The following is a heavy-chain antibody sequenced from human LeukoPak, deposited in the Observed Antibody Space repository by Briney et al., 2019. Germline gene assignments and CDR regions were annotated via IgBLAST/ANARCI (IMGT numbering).Heavy chain of an antibody. V-gene: IGHV3-7*01. CDR3: ARVMDYYGSGDAFDI. CDR1: GFTFSSYW. CDR2: IKQDGSEK. D-gene: IGHD3-10*01. Sequence: GGSLRLSCAASGFTFSSYWMSWVRQAPGKGLEWVAHIKQDGSEKYYVDSVKGRFTISRDNAKNSLYLQMNSLRAEDTAVYYCARVMDYYGSGDAFDIWGQGTMVTVSS. J-gene: IGHJ3*02.